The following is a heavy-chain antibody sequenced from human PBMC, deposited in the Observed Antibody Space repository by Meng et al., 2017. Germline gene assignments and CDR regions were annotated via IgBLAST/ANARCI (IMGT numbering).Heavy chain of an antibody. Sequence: ASVKVSCKASGYTFTGYYMHWVRQAPGQGLKWMGRINPNSGGTNYAQKFQGRVTMTRDTSISTAYMELSRLRSDDTAVYYCARFGPRIAAPVSINNWFDPWGQGTLVTVSS. V-gene: IGHV1-2*06. CDR1: GYTFTGYY. CDR2: INPNSGGT. D-gene: IGHD2-15*01. CDR3: ARFGPRIAAPVSINNWFDP. J-gene: IGHJ5*02.